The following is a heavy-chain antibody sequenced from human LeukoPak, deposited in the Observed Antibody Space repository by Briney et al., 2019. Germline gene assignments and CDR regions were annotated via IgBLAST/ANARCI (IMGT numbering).Heavy chain of an antibody. CDR3: ARLNPVGQDCTGANCYTLYFFDY. Sequence: PSETLSLTCTVSGGSISSSPYYWGWIRQPPGKGLEWIGSVDYSGTTYYNPSLKSRVTISAGTSKNQFSLNLASVTAADTTVYYCARLNPVGQDCTGANCYTLYFFDYWGQGSLVTVSS. CDR1: GGSISSSPYY. D-gene: IGHD2-15*01. J-gene: IGHJ4*02. V-gene: IGHV4-39*01. CDR2: VDYSGTT.